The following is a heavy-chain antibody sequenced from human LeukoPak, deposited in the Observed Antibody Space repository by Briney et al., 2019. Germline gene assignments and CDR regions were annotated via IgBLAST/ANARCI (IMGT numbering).Heavy chain of an antibody. J-gene: IGHJ4*02. CDR3: ARDQNRGFSYGHGGY. V-gene: IGHV3-33*01. CDR1: GFTFSSYG. CDR2: IWYDGSNK. D-gene: IGHD5-18*01. Sequence: GRSLRLSCAASGFTFSSYGMHWVRQAPGKGLEWVAVIWYDGSNKYYADSVKGRFTISRDNSKNTLYLQMNSLRAEDTAVYYCARDQNRGFSYGHGGYWGQGTLVTVSS.